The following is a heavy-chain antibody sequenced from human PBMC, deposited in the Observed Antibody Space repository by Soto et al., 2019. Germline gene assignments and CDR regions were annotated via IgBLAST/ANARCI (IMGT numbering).Heavy chain of an antibody. D-gene: IGHD3-22*01. V-gene: IGHV3-48*04. CDR3: ARDRVESGYPEYFQH. J-gene: IGHJ1*01. Sequence: GGSLRLSCVASGFTFSSYSMVWVRQAPGKGLEWISYIFVDSTIIYYADSVKGRFTVSRDNAQNTLYLQMSSLRAEDTAVYYCARDRVESGYPEYFQHWGQGTLVTVSS. CDR2: IFVDSTII. CDR1: GFTFSSYS.